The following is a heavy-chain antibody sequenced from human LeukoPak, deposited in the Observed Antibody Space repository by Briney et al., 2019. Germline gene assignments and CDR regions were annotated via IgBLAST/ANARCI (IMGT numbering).Heavy chain of an antibody. CDR1: GDSVSSNSAA. V-gene: IGHV6-1*01. Sequence: SQTLSLTCAISGDSVSSNSAAWNWIRQSPSRGLEWLGRTYYRSKWYNDYAVSVKSRITINPDTSKNQFSLQLNSVTPEDTAVYYCARARYYGSGSFFVIYYGMDVWGQGTTVTLSS. CDR2: TYYRSKWYN. J-gene: IGHJ6*02. D-gene: IGHD3-10*01. CDR3: ARARYYGSGSFFVIYYGMDV.